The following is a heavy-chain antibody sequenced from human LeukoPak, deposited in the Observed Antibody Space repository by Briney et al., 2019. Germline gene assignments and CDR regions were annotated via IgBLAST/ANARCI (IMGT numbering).Heavy chain of an antibody. Sequence: ASVKVSCKASGYTFTSYYMHWVRQAPGQGLEWMGWINPNSGGTNYAQKFQGRVTMTRDTYISTAYMELSRLRSDDTAVYYCARVRGFGCSGGSCYPANWFDPWGQGTLVTVS. V-gene: IGHV1-2*02. D-gene: IGHD2-15*01. CDR2: INPNSGGT. CDR3: ARVRGFGCSGGSCYPANWFDP. CDR1: GYTFTSYY. J-gene: IGHJ5*02.